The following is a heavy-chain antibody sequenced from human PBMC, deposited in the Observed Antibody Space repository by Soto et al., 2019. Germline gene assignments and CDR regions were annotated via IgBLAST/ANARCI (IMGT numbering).Heavy chain of an antibody. J-gene: IGHJ4*02. D-gene: IGHD3-10*01. CDR2: ISAHNGNT. CDR3: ARGRYGEY. CDR1: GYTFTSYG. V-gene: IGHV1-18*01. Sequence: QVHLVQSGAEVKKPGASVKVSFKASGYTFTSYGITWVRQAPGQGLEWMGWISAHNGNTDYAQKLQGRVIVTRDTSTSTAYMELRSLRSDDTAVYYCARGRYGEYWGQGALVTVSS.